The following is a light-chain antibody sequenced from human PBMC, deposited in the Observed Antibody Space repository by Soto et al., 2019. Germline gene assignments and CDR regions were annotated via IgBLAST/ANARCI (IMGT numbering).Light chain of an antibody. V-gene: IGKV1-39*01. Sequence: DTQMTQSPSSLSASVGDRVTITCRASQNINIYLNWYQLKAGKAPKLLIYSASSLQSGVPSRFSGSGSGTDFTLTISSLQPEDFATYQCQQTYSTPQTFGQGTKVEIK. J-gene: IGKJ1*01. CDR3: QQTYSTPQT. CDR2: SAS. CDR1: QNINIY.